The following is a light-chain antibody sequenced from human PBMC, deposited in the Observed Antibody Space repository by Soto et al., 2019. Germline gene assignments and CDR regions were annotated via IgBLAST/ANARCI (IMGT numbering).Light chain of an antibody. J-gene: IGKJ4*01. CDR1: QSIRSN. CDR2: VAS. Sequence: EIVMTQSPATLSVSPGERATLSCRASQSIRSNLAWYQQKPGQTPRLLIYVASTRATGIPARFTGSGSGTDFTLTISSLQSEDCAIYYCQQYNNLPLTFGGGTKVEIK. CDR3: QQYNNLPLT. V-gene: IGKV3-15*01.